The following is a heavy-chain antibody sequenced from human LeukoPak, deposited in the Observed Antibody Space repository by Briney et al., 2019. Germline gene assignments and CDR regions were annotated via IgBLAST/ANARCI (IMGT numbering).Heavy chain of an antibody. CDR2: ISGSGGST. V-gene: IGHV3-23*01. CDR3: AKDLITYYYGSGSPRPVGY. CDR1: GFTFSSYA. Sequence: HPGGSLRLSCAASGFTFSSYAMSWVRQALGKGLEWVSAISGSGGSTYYADSVKGRFTISRDNSKNTLYLQMNSLRAEDTAVYYCAKDLITYYYGSGSPRPVGYWGQGTLVTVSS. J-gene: IGHJ4*02. D-gene: IGHD3-10*01.